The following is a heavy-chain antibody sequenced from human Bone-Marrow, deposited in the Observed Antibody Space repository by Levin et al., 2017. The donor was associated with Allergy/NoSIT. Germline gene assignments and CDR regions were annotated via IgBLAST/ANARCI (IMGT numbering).Heavy chain of an antibody. Sequence: SVKVSCKASGGTFSSYAISWVRQAPGQGLEWMGGIIPIFGTANYAQKFQGRVTITADKSTSTAYMELSSLRSEDTAVYYCASGREDYYDSSGYSPALYFQHWGQGTLVTVSS. CDR3: ASGREDYYDSSGYSPALYFQH. J-gene: IGHJ1*01. CDR1: GGTFSSYA. D-gene: IGHD3-22*01. V-gene: IGHV1-69*06. CDR2: IIPIFGTA.